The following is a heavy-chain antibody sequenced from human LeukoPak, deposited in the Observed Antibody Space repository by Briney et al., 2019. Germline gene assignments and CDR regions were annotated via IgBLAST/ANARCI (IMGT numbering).Heavy chain of an antibody. CDR3: ARDRGVEYYYDSSGPIDY. D-gene: IGHD3-22*01. J-gene: IGHJ4*02. Sequence: GGSLRLSCAASGFTFSSYSMNWVRQAPGKGLEWVSYISSSSSTIYYADSVKGRFTISRDNAKNSLYLQMNSLRAEDTAVYYCARDRGVEYYYDSSGPIDYWGQGTLVTVSS. V-gene: IGHV3-48*04. CDR1: GFTFSSYS. CDR2: ISSSSSTI.